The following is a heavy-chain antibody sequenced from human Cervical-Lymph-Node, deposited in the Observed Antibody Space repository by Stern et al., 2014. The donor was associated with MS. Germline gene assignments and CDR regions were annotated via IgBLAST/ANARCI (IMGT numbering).Heavy chain of an antibody. J-gene: IGHJ4*02. CDR3: ARDQLSYYDSSGYPGPLDY. CDR1: GFTFSSYS. Sequence: EVQLVESGGGLVKPGGSQRLSCAASGFTFSSYSMNWVRQAPGKGLEWVSSISSSSSYIYYADSVKGRFTISRDNAKNSLYLQMNSLRAEDTAVYYCARDQLSYYDSSGYPGPLDYWGQGTLVTVSS. CDR2: ISSSSSYI. D-gene: IGHD3-22*01. V-gene: IGHV3-21*01.